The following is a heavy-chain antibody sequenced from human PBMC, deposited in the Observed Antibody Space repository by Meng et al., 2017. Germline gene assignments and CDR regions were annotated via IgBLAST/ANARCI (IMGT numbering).Heavy chain of an antibody. D-gene: IGHD3-16*01. J-gene: IGHJ3*02. CDR2: ISAYNGNT. Sequence: ASVKVPCKASGYTFTSYGISWVRQAPGQGLEWMGWISAYNGNTNYAQKLQGRVTMTTDTSTSTAYMELRSLRSDDTAVYYCARMRGRRLVEDAFDIWGQGTMVTVSS. CDR1: GYTFTSYG. V-gene: IGHV1-18*01. CDR3: ARMRGRRLVEDAFDI.